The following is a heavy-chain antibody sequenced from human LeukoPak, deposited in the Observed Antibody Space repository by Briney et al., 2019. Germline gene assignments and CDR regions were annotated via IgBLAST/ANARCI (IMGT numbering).Heavy chain of an antibody. CDR3: ARDGAAATDYAFDI. Sequence: GGSLRLSCAASGFTFSSYSMNWSRQAPGKGLEWVSSISSSSSYIYYADSVKGRFTISRDNAKNSLYLQMNSLRAEDTAVYYCARDGAAATDYAFDIWGQGTTVTVSS. D-gene: IGHD6-25*01. CDR2: ISSSSSYI. CDR1: GFTFSSYS. J-gene: IGHJ3*02. V-gene: IGHV3-21*01.